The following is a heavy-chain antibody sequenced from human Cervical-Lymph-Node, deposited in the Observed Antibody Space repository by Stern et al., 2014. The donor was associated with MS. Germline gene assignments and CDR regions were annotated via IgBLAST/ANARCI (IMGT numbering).Heavy chain of an antibody. J-gene: IGHJ4*02. CDR3: ATTGDWFSR. CDR2: ISYSGST. CDR1: CASISPAGYY. V-gene: IGHV4-31*11. D-gene: IGHD3-9*01. Sequence: VQLVESGPGPVKPSQTLSLTCAVSCASISPAGYYWSLIRQQPGKGLEWIGYISYSGSTYYIPSLKSRLTISTDTSKNQFSLRLGSVSVADTAVYYCATTGDWFSRWGQGTLVTVSS.